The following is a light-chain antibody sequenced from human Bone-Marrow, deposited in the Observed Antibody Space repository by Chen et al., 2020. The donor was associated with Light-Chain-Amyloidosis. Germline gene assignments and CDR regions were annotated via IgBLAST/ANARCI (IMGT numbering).Light chain of an antibody. CDR1: NIGSTS. Sequence: SYVLTQPSSVSVAPGQTATIACGGNNIGSTSVHWYQQTPGQAPLLVVYDDSDRPSGIPERVSGPNAGNTATLTSSRVEAGDEADYYCQVWDRSSDRPVFGGGTKLTVL. J-gene: IGLJ3*02. CDR3: QVWDRSSDRPV. CDR2: DDS. V-gene: IGLV3-21*02.